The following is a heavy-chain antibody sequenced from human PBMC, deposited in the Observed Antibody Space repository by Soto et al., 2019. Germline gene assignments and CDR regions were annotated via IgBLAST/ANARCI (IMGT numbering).Heavy chain of an antibody. Sequence: GESLKISCKGPGYSFSNYWIGWVRQTPGKGLEWMGIIYPGDSDTRYSPSFQGQVTISVDKSISTAYLQWSSLKASDSAMYYCARQSRSYAYFEWWGQGTQVTVSS. V-gene: IGHV5-51*01. CDR2: IYPGDSDT. D-gene: IGHD3-16*01. CDR1: GYSFSNYW. CDR3: ARQSRSYAYFEW. J-gene: IGHJ4*02.